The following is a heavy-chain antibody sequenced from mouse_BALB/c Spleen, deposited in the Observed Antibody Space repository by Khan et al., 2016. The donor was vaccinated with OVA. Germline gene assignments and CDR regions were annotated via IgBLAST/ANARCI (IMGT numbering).Heavy chain of an antibody. D-gene: IGHD2-14*01. Sequence: EVKLLESGGGLVQPKGSLKLSCAASGFTFNTYAMNWVRQAPGKGLEWVARIRSKSNNTATYYADSVRDTFTISRDDSQTMLYLQMNNLKAEDTARYYCARHRYDYWGQGTTLTVSS. V-gene: IGHV10-1*02. J-gene: IGHJ2*01. CDR3: ARHRYDY. CDR1: GFTFNTYA. CDR2: IRSKSNNTAT.